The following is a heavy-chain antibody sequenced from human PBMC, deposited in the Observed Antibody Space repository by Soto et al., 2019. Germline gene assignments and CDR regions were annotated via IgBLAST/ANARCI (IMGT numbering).Heavy chain of an antibody. CDR1: EFSFSTLW. CDR3: ARDFEY. V-gene: IGHV3-74*01. Sequence: EVQLVESGGGLVQPGGSLRLSCEASEFSFSTLWMQWVRQAPGKGLVWVSRINSDGSSTYYADSVKGRVTISRDNAKNTLYLQLNSLRPEDTAVYYCARDFEYWGQGTLVTVSS. J-gene: IGHJ4*02. CDR2: INSDGSST.